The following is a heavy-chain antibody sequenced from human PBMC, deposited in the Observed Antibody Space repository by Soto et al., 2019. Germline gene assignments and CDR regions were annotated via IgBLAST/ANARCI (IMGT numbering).Heavy chain of an antibody. D-gene: IGHD3-16*01. J-gene: IGHJ4*02. CDR1: GFTFSGFG. CDR3: AFGNLSYYFDF. CDR2: IWYDGSDK. V-gene: IGHV3-33*01. Sequence: QVQLVESGGGVVQPGRSLRLSCAASGFTFSGFGMHWVRQAPGKGLEWVAIIWYDGSDKYYADSVKGRFTISRDNSKNTLYRQMNSLRAEDTAVYHCAFGNLSYYFDFWGQGTPVTVSS.